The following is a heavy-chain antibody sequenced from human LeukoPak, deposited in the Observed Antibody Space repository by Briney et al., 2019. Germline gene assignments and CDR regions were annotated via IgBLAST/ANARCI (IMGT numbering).Heavy chain of an antibody. V-gene: IGHV3-23*01. J-gene: IGHJ4*02. Sequence: PRGSPRLSRAASVFTFSIYAMIWVRRAPGKGLEWVSAISGSGGSTYYADSVKGRFTISRDNSKNTLYLQMNSLRAEDTAVYYFARILEFDFWGQGTLVTVSS. D-gene: IGHD2/OR15-2a*01. CDR3: ARILEFDF. CDR2: ISGSGGST. CDR1: VFTFSIYA.